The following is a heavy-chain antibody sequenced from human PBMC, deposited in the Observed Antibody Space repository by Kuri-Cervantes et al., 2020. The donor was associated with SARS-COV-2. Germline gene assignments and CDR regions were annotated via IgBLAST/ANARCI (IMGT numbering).Heavy chain of an antibody. CDR2: TDPSDSYT. Sequence: GGSLRLSCKASGYSFTSYWISWVRQMPGKGLQWMGRTDPSDSYTNYSPSFQGHVTISADKSISTAYLQWSSLKASDTAMYYCARLYCSGGSCYFDYWGQGTLVTVSS. CDR1: GYSFTSYW. D-gene: IGHD2-15*01. V-gene: IGHV5-10-1*01. J-gene: IGHJ4*02. CDR3: ARLYCSGGSCYFDY.